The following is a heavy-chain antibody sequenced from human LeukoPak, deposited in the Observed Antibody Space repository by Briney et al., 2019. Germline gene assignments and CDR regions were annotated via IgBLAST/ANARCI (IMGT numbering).Heavy chain of an antibody. CDR1: GYTFTSYF. CDR3: ASGDDYREPFGVFDI. Sequence: GASVKVSCKASGYTFTSYFMYWMRQAPGQGLEWMGLINLLGGATRYAQKFQGRVTMTRDTSPSTVYMEVSSLRSEGTALYCCASGDDYREPFGVFDIWGQGTMVTVSS. CDR2: INLLGGAT. D-gene: IGHD4-11*01. J-gene: IGHJ3*02. V-gene: IGHV1-46*01.